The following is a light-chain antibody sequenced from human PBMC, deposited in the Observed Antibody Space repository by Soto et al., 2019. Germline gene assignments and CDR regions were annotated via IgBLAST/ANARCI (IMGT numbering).Light chain of an antibody. CDR3: SSYTSSSTRV. V-gene: IGLV2-14*01. CDR1: SSDVGCYNY. J-gene: IGLJ3*02. CDR2: EVS. Sequence: QSALTQPASVSGSPGQSITISCTGTSSDVGCYNYVSWYQQHPGKAPKLMIYEVSNRPSGVSNRFSGSKSGNTASLTISGXXXXXXXXXYCSSYTSSSTRVFGGGTKLTV.